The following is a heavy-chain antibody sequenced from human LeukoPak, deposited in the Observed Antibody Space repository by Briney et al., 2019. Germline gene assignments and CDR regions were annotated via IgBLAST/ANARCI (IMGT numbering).Heavy chain of an antibody. V-gene: IGHV1-46*01. CDR2: INPSGGST. D-gene: IGHD5-12*01. J-gene: IGHJ6*03. CDR1: GYTFTSYY. Sequence: ASVKVSCKASGYTFTSYYMHWVRQAPGQGLEWMGIINPSGGSTSYAQKFQGRVTMTRDMSTSTVYMELSSLRSEDTAVYYCARDRQVATNYYYMDVWGKGTTVTVSS. CDR3: ARDRQVATNYYYMDV.